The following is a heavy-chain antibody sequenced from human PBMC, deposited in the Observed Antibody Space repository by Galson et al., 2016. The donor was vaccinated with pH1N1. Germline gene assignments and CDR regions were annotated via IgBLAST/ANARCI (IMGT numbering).Heavy chain of an antibody. CDR3: SRLDYGDYSCSFEY. CDR1: GFSLSTSGMC. Sequence: PALVKPTQTLTLTCTFSGFSLSTSGMCVSWIRQPPGKALEWLALIDWDDDKYYSTSLKTRLTISKDTSKNQVVLTMTNMDPVEQATYYCSRLDYGDYSCSFEYWGQGTLVTVSS. J-gene: IGHJ4*02. V-gene: IGHV2-70*01. CDR2: IDWDDDK. D-gene: IGHD4-17*01.